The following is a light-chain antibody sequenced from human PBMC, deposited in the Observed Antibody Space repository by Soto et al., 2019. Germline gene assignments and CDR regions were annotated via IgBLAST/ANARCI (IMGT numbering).Light chain of an antibody. CDR2: KVS. V-gene: IGKV2-30*01. J-gene: IGKJ2*01. CDR3: MQATLWPPGPNRAYT. Sequence: DVVMTQSPLSLPVTLGQPASISCRSSQSLVYSDGNTYLNWFQQRPGQSPRRLIYKVSNRDSGVPDRFSGSGSGTDFTLKISRVEAEDVGVYYCMQATLWPPGPNRAYTVGQGTKLEIK. CDR1: QSLVYSDGNTY.